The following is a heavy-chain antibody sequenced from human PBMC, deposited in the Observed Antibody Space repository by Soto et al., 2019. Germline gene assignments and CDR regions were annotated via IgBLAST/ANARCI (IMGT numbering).Heavy chain of an antibody. CDR1: GGSFSGYY. CDR2: INHSGST. J-gene: IGHJ4*02. D-gene: IGHD3-16*02. CDR3: AKASSQLSDPIRAVLYYFDY. V-gene: IGHV4-34*01. Sequence: TSETLSLTCAVYGGSFSGYYWSWIRQPPGKGLEWIGEINHSGSTNYNPSLKSRVTISVDTSKNQFSLKLSSVTAADTAVYYCAKASSQLSDPIRAVLYYFDYWGQGTLVTVSS.